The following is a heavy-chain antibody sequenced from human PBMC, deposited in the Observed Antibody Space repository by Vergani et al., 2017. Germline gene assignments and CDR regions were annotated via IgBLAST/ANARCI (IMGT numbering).Heavy chain of an antibody. CDR1: GFTFGDYA. CDR2: ISSSGSTI. CDR3: ARFRGSDWLLYPFDY. J-gene: IGHJ4*02. Sequence: VQLVESGGGLVQPGRSLRLSCTASGFTFGDYAMSWFRQAPGKGLEWVSYISSSGSTIYYADSVKGRFTISRDNAKNSLYLQMNSLRAEDTALYHCARFRGSDWLLYPFDYWGQGTLVTVSS. V-gene: IGHV3-11*01. D-gene: IGHD3/OR15-3a*01.